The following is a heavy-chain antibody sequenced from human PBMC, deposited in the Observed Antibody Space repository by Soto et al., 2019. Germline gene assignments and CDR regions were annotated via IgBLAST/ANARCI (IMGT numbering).Heavy chain of an antibody. V-gene: IGHV4-39*01. CDR1: GGSILDSTYY. Sequence: QLLLQESGPGLVKPSETLSLTCTVSGGSILDSTYYWAWIRQSPGKGLEWIGTIFYSGGTLYTPSLKSRVPMSVDTSNNQFSLKLSSVTAADTAVYYCARQASGYYYGWFDPWGQGTLVTVSS. CDR3: ARQASGYYYGWFDP. J-gene: IGHJ5*02. D-gene: IGHD3-22*01. CDR2: IFYSGGT.